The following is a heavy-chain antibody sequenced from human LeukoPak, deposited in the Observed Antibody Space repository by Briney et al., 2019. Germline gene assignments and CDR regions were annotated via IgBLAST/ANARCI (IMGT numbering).Heavy chain of an antibody. V-gene: IGHV3-33*07. D-gene: IGHD4-17*01. J-gene: IGHJ4*02. CDR1: GFKFSSYG. Sequence: PGGSLRLSCAASGFKFSSYGMYWVRQAPGKGLEWVSTIWYDGSKSNYADSVKGRFTISRENAKNSLYLQMNSLRAGDTAVYYCARASHGDYEGALDYWGQGTLVTVSS. CDR3: ARASHGDYEGALDY. CDR2: IWYDGSKS.